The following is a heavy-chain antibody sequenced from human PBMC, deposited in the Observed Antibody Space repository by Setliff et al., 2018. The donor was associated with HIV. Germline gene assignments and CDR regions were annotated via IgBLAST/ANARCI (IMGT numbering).Heavy chain of an antibody. V-gene: IGHV4-34*01. Sequence: LSLTCAVYGGSFSGYYWSWIRQPPGKGLEWIGEINHSGSTNYNPSPKSRVTISVDTSKTHFSLQLRSVTAADTAVYYCARGRGFLARSPAFDIWGQGTMVNVSS. CDR1: GGSFSGYY. CDR2: INHSGST. CDR3: ARGRGFLARSPAFDI. D-gene: IGHD3-10*01. J-gene: IGHJ3*02.